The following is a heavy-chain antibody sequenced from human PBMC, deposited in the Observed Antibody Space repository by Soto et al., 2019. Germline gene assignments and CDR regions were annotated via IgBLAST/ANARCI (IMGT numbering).Heavy chain of an antibody. CDR2: INGGGDNT. V-gene: IGHV3-23*01. Sequence: EVHLLESGGGLVQPGGSLRLSCAASGFTFTKYAMTWVRQAPGKGLEWVSTINGGGDNTYFVYSVKGRFTISRDDSKSTLYLQMNSLTAEDTGEYYCVTESEIYGWSCFHYCCQGTLVTVSS. CDR3: VTESEIYGWSCFHY. D-gene: IGHD2-15*01. CDR1: GFTFTKYA. J-gene: IGHJ4*02.